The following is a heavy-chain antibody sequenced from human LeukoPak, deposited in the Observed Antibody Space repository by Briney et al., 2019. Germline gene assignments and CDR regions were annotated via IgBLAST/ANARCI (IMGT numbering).Heavy chain of an antibody. D-gene: IGHD3-9*01. CDR3: AAPDILTGLKSFDY. J-gene: IGHJ4*01. V-gene: IGHV4-39*01. CDR2: IYYSGST. CDR1: GGSISTSSYY. Sequence: SETLSLTCTVSGGSISTSSYYWGWIRQPPGKGLEWIGSIYYSGSTYYNPSLKSRVTISVDTSKNQFSLKLSSVTAADTAVYYCAAPDILTGLKSFDYWGHGTLVTVSS.